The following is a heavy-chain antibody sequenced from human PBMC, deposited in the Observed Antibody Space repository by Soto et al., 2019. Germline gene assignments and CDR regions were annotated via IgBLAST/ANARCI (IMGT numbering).Heavy chain of an antibody. Sequence: QVQLQESGPGLVKPSETLSLTCTVSGGSIRSYYWSWIRQPPGKGLEWIGYIYYSGSTNSNPSLKSRVTISVDTSKNQFSLKLSAVTAADTAVYYCARRYGSAIDYWGQGTLVTVSS. V-gene: IGHV4-59*08. CDR3: ARRYGSAIDY. CDR2: IYYSGST. D-gene: IGHD1-26*01. J-gene: IGHJ4*02. CDR1: GGSIRSYY.